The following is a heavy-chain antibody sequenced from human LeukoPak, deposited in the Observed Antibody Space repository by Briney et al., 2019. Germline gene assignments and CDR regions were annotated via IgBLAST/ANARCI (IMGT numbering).Heavy chain of an antibody. D-gene: IGHD2-2*01. CDR3: ASRLYCSNTRCRNFPSAY. J-gene: IGHJ4*02. CDR2: IIPIFGTA. CDR1: GGTFSSYA. V-gene: IGHV1-69*01. Sequence: SVKVSCKACGGTFSSYAINWVRQAPGQGLEWMGGIIPIFGTANYAQKFQDRVTITADESTSTAYMELSSLRSEDTAIYYCASRLYCSNTRCRNFPSAYWDQGTLVTVSS.